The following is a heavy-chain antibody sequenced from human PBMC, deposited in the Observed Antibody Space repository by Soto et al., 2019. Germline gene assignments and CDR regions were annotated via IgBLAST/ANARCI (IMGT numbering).Heavy chain of an antibody. CDR3: ARGLGGNAGYFQH. Sequence: QLQLQESGSGLVKPSQTLSLTCAVSGGSISSGGYSWSWIRQPPGKGLEWIGYIYRSGSTYHNPSLKSRGTISVDRSKNQFSLKLSSVTAADTAVYYCARGLGGNAGYFQHWGQGTLVTVSS. CDR2: IYRSGST. J-gene: IGHJ1*01. D-gene: IGHD2-15*01. V-gene: IGHV4-30-2*01. CDR1: GGSISSGGYS.